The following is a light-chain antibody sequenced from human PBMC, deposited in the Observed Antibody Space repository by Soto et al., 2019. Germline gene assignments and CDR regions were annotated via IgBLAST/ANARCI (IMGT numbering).Light chain of an antibody. CDR3: QQYNNYSP. CDR2: AAS. V-gene: IGKV1-27*01. J-gene: IGKJ1*01. Sequence: DIQITQSPSSLSASVGDRVTIPCRASQGISNYLAWYQQKPGKVPKLLIYAASTLQSDVPSRFSGSGSGTEFTLTISSLQPDDFATYYCQQYNNYSPFGQRAKVDI. CDR1: QGISNY.